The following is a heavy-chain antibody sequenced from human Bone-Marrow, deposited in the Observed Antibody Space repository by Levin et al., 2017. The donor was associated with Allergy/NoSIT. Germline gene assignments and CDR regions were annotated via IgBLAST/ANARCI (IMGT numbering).Heavy chain of an antibody. V-gene: IGHV4-34*01. D-gene: IGHD4-17*01. CDR2: INHSGST. J-gene: IGHJ4*02. CDR3: ARATPVTGFDY. CDR1: GGSFSGYY. Sequence: SETLSLTCAVYGGSFSGYYWSWIRQPPGKGLEWIGEINHSGSTNYNPSLKSRVTISVDTSKNQFSLKLSSVTAADTAVYYCARATPVTGFDYWGQGTLVTVSS.